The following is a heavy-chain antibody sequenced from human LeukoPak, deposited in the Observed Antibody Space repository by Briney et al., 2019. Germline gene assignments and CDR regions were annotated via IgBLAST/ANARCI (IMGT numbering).Heavy chain of an antibody. CDR3: ARGQKYRYGYRVTELGSGYFDY. J-gene: IGHJ4*02. Sequence: SETLSLTCSVSGVSISSYYWSWIRQPPGKGLEWIGYIYYSGSTNYNPPLKSRVTISVDTSKNQFSLTLSSVTAADTALYHCARGQKYRYGYRVTELGSGYFDYWGQGTLVTVSS. D-gene: IGHD5-18*01. CDR2: IYYSGST. CDR1: GVSISSYY. V-gene: IGHV4-59*01.